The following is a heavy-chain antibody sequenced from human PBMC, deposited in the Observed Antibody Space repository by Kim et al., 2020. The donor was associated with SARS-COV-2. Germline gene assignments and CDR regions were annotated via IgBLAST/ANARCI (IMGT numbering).Heavy chain of an antibody. CDR3: ARGYSSSAPYYYGMDV. CDR1: GYTFTSYY. J-gene: IGHJ6*02. CDR2: INPSGGST. V-gene: IGHV1-46*01. Sequence: ASVKVSCKASGYTFTSYYMHWVRQAPGQGLEWMGIINPSGGSTSYAQKFQGRVTMTRDTSTSTVYMELSSLRSEDTAVYYCARGYSSSAPYYYGMDVWGQGTTVTVSS. D-gene: IGHD6-6*01.